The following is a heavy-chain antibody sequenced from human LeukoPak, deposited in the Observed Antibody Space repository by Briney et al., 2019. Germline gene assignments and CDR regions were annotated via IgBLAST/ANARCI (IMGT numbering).Heavy chain of an antibody. CDR3: AKEGAYPIITYDS. Sequence: GGSLRLSCAASGFTFSSYWMNWVRQAPGKGLEWVANIKRDGNEKNYVDSVRGRFSISRDNAKNSLYLQMDSLRAEDTAVYYCAKEGAYPIITYDSWGQGALVTVSS. J-gene: IGHJ5*01. D-gene: IGHD3-10*01. V-gene: IGHV3-7*01. CDR2: IKRDGNEK. CDR1: GFTFSSYW.